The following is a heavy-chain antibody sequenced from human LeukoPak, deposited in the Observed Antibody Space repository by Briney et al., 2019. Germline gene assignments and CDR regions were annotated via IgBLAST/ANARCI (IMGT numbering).Heavy chain of an antibody. Sequence: GESLKIFRWGSGYTFTTNWIGWVRPMSGKGLEWMGIIYSGDCDTRYRPPFQGQLTISVDKYISTAYLQWSSLKASDTAMYYCARPPFTWGQGTMVTVSS. CDR3: ARPPFT. J-gene: IGHJ3*01. CDR1: GYTFTTNW. V-gene: IGHV5-51*01. CDR2: IYSGDCDT.